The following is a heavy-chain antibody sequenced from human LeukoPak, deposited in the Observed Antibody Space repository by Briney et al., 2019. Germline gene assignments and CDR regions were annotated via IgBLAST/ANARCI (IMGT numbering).Heavy chain of an antibody. J-gene: IGHJ6*03. CDR3: ARGLGPYYYYYMDV. D-gene: IGHD3-16*01. V-gene: IGHV3-7*01. CDR2: IKQEGSER. Sequence: PGGSLRLSCAASGFTFNIYWMTWVRQAPGKGLEWVANIKQEGSERYYVDSVKGRFTISRDNAKNSLYLQMNSLRAEDTAVYYCARGLGPYYYYYMDVWGKGTTVTVSS. CDR1: GFTFNIYW.